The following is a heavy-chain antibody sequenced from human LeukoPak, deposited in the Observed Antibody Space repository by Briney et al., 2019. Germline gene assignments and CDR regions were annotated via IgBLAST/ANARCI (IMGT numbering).Heavy chain of an antibody. CDR1: GYTFTGYY. CDR2: INPNSGTT. CDR3: AREEMATTSFDY. V-gene: IGHV1-2*02. J-gene: IGHJ4*02. D-gene: IGHD5-24*01. Sequence: ASVKVSCKPSGYTFTGYYMHWVRQAPGQGLEWMGWINPNSGTTNYAQKFQGRVTMTRDTSISTAYMELSRLTSDGTAVYYCAREEMATTSFDYWGQGTLVTVSS.